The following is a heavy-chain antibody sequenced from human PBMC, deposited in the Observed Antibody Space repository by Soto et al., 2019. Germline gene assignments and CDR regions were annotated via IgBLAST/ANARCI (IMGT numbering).Heavy chain of an antibody. V-gene: IGHV3-48*02. CDR3: ARDAPSCSGGSRFDF. CDR2: INSGSSTI. J-gene: IGHJ4*02. CDR1: GFTFSSYS. D-gene: IGHD2-15*01. Sequence: EVQLVESGGGLVQPGGSLRLSCAASGFTFSSYSMNWVRQAPGKGLEWVSYINSGSSTIYYADSVKGRFTISRDNAKNSLYLQMNRLRDEDTAVYYCARDAPSCSGGSRFDFWGQGTLVTVSS.